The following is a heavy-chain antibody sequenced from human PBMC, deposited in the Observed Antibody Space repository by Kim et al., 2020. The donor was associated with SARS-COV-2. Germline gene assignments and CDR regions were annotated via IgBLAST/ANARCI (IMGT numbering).Heavy chain of an antibody. V-gene: IGHV3-53*01. D-gene: IGHD5-12*01. CDR1: GFTVSSNY. J-gene: IGHJ3*02. CDR3: ARVGIGYSGYDNASDI. Sequence: GGSLRLSCAASGFTVSSNYLSWVRQAPGKGLEWVSVIYSGRSTYYSYSVKGRFTISRDNSKNKLYLQMKSLRAEDTAEYYYARVGIGYSGYDNASDIWG. CDR2: IYSGRST.